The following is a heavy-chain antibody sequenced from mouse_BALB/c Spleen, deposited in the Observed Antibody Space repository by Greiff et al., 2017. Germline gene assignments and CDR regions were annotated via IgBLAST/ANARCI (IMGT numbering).Heavy chain of an antibody. CDR1: GFSLTSYG. V-gene: IGHV2-4-1*01. D-gene: IGHD2-4*01. Sequence: QVQLQQSGPGLVQPSQSLSITCTVSGFSLTSYGVHWVRQSPGKGLEWLGVIWSGGSTDYNAAFISRLSISKDNSKSQVFFKMNSLQADDTAIYYCARGEDYDRGFAYWGQGTLVTVSA. CDR2: IWSGGST. CDR3: ARGEDYDRGFAY. J-gene: IGHJ3*01.